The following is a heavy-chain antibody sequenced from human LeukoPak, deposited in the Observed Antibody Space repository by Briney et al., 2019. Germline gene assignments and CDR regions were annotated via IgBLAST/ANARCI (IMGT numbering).Heavy chain of an antibody. D-gene: IGHD5-18*01. V-gene: IGHV3-7*03. J-gene: IGHJ4*02. CDR1: GFTFSSYW. CDR3: AKDQGYSYGYFYWDY. Sequence: GGSLRLSCAASGFTFSSYWMSWVRQAPGKGLEWVANINQDGSEIYYVDSVKGRFTISRDNSKNTLYLQMNSLRAEDTAVYYCAKDQGYSYGYFYWDYWGQGTLVTVSS. CDR2: INQDGSEI.